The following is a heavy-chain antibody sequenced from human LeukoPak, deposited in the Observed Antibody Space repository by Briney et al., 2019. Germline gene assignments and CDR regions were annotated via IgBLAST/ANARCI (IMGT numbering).Heavy chain of an antibody. Sequence: GGSLRLSCAASGFTFSSYGMHWVRQAPGKGLEWVAFIRYDGSNKYYADSVKGRFTISRDDSKNTLYLQMNSLRAEDTAVYYCAKDRYDYVWGSYRSLFDYWGQGTLVTVSS. D-gene: IGHD3-16*02. CDR2: IRYDGSNK. V-gene: IGHV3-30*02. CDR1: GFTFSSYG. J-gene: IGHJ4*02. CDR3: AKDRYDYVWGSYRSLFDY.